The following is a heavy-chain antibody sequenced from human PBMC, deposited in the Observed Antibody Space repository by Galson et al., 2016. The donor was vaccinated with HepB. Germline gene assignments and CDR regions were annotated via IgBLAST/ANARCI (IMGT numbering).Heavy chain of an antibody. Sequence: SLRLSCAASGFTFSNYAMNWVRQAPGKGPEWVSSIKGGGVSPKYADSVTGRFTISRDNTNNTLHLQMNSLRAEDTAVYYCVKDFYGSGSYYSVGHDHWGQXTXVTVXS. D-gene: IGHD3-10*01. CDR3: VKDFYGSGSYYSVGHDH. CDR2: IKGGGVSP. J-gene: IGHJ4*02. CDR1: GFTFSNYA. V-gene: IGHV3-23*01.